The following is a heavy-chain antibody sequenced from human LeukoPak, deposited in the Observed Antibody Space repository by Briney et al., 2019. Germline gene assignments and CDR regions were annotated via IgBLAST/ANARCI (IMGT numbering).Heavy chain of an antibody. V-gene: IGHV4-61*02. J-gene: IGHJ4*02. Sequence: SQTPSLTCTVSGGSISSANYYCSWIPQPAGRGLEWIGRIYTSGSTNYNPSLKSRVTISVDTSKNQFSLKLYSVTAADTAVYYCARDEERGYFDYWGQGTLVTVSS. CDR2: IYTSGST. CDR3: ARDEERGYFDY. CDR1: GGSISSANYY.